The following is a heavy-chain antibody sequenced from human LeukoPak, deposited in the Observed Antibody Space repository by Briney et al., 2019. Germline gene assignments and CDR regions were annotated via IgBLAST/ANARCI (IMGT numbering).Heavy chain of an antibody. CDR1: GFTFSAYA. Sequence: GGSLRLSCAASGFTFSAYAMSWVRQAPGKGLEWVSTISGSGGSTYYADSVKGRFTISRDNSKNTVYLQMNRLRAEDTAIYYCARNWGLDYWGQGTLVTVSS. J-gene: IGHJ4*02. D-gene: IGHD7-27*01. CDR3: ARNWGLDY. V-gene: IGHV3-23*01. CDR2: ISGSGGST.